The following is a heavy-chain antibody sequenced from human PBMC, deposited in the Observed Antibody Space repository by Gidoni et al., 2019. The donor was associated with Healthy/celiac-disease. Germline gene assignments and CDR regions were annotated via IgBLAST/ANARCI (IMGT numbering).Heavy chain of an antibody. Sequence: QVQLQESGPGLVKPSETLSLTCTVSGGSIGSYYWSLYRQPPGKGLERIGYIYYSGSTNYNPSLKSRVTISVDTSKNQFSLKLSSVTAADTAVYYCARWTAAGNFDYWGQGTLVTVSS. J-gene: IGHJ4*02. CDR1: GGSIGSYY. CDR3: ARWTAAGNFDY. V-gene: IGHV4-59*01. CDR2: IYYSGST. D-gene: IGHD6-25*01.